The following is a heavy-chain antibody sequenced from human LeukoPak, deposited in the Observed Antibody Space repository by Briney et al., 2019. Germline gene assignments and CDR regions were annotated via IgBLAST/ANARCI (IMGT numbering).Heavy chain of an antibody. CDR1: GYNFNSYD. D-gene: IGHD3-22*01. J-gene: IGHJ5*02. CDR2: MNPNSGNT. CDR3: ARAYRDDSSRSNWFDP. V-gene: IGHV1-8*02. Sequence: ASVKVSCKASGYNFNSYDINWVRQAPGQGLEWMGWMNPNSGNTGYAQKFQGRVTMTTDTSISTAYMEMTTLTSEDTAVYYCARAYRDDSSRSNWFDPWGQGTLVTVSS.